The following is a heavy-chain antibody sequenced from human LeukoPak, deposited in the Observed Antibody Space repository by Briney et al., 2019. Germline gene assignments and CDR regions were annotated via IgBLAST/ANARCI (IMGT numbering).Heavy chain of an antibody. CDR3: ARAPHSSGYYATSLFDY. V-gene: IGHV3-11*01. J-gene: IGHJ4*02. Sequence: PGGSLRLSCAASGFTFSDYYMSWIRQAPGKGLEWVSYISSSGSTIYYADSVKGRFTTSRDNAKNSLYLQMNSLRAEDTAVYYCARAPHSSGYYATSLFDYWGQGTLVTVSS. D-gene: IGHD3-22*01. CDR2: ISSSGSTI. CDR1: GFTFSDYY.